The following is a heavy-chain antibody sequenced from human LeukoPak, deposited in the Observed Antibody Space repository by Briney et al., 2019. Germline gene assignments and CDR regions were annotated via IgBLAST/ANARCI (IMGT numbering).Heavy chain of an antibody. D-gene: IGHD5-18*01. CDR3: ARRASTERGHSYGLDY. CDR2: ISYDGSNK. CDR1: GFTFSSYA. V-gene: IGHV3-30*04. J-gene: IGHJ4*02. Sequence: GRSLRLSCAASGFTFSSYAMHWVRQAPGKGLEWVAVISYDGSNKYHADSVKGRFTISRDNSKNTLYLQMNSLRAEDTAVYYCARRASTERGHSYGLDYWGQGTLVTVSS.